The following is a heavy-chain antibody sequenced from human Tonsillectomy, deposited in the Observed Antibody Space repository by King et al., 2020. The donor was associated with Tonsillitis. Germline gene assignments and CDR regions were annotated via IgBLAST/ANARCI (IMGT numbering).Heavy chain of an antibody. CDR3: AKVYHDYGDYAISL. CDR2: ISYDGTNK. D-gene: IGHD4-17*01. J-gene: IGHJ4*02. CDR1: GFIFNNYD. Sequence: VQLVESGGGGGQPGRSLRLSCVASGFIFNNYDMHWVRQAPGQGLEGVAVISYDGTNKYYADSVKGRFTSSRDNSKNTLYLRMNSLRAEETAVYFCAKVYHDYGDYAISLWGQGTLVTVSS. V-gene: IGHV3-30*18.